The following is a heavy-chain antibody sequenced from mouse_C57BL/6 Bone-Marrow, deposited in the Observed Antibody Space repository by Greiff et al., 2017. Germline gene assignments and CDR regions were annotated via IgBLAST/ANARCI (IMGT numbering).Heavy chain of an antibody. Sequence: EVKLVESGPGLVKPSQSLSLTCSVTGYSITSGYYWNWIRQFPGNKLEWMGYISYDGSNNYNPSLKNRISITRDTSKNQFFLKLNSVTTEDTATXYCARDPWFAYWGQGTLVTVSA. CDR1: GYSITSGYY. CDR3: ARDPWFAY. V-gene: IGHV3-6*01. CDR2: ISYDGSN. J-gene: IGHJ3*01.